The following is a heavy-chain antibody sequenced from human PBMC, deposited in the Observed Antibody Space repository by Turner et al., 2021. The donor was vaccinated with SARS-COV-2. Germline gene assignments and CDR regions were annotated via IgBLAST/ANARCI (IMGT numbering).Heavy chain of an antibody. D-gene: IGHD5-18*01. CDR2: INHSGST. CDR1: GGSFSGYY. V-gene: IGHV4-34*01. Sequence: QVQLQQWGAGLLKPSETLSLSCAVYGGSFSGYYWCWIRQPPGKGLEWSGEINHSGSTNYNPSLKSRVTISVDTSKNQFSLNLSSVTAADTAVYYCARGGGYSYGALDYWGQGTLVTVSS. CDR3: ARGGGYSYGALDY. J-gene: IGHJ4*02.